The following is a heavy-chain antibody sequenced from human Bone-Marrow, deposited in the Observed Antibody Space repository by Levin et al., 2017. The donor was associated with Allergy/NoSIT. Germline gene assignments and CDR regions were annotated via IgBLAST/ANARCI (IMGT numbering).Heavy chain of an antibody. CDR2: ISGSGGTT. V-gene: IGHV3-23*01. CDR3: AKAQLMVYAIRVGGFDY. Sequence: GGSLRLSCAASGFTFSSYAMSWVRQAPGKGLEWVSAISGSGGTTYYADSVKGRFTISRDNSKNTLYLQMNSLRAEDTAVYYCAKAQLMVYAIRVGGFDYWGQGTLVTVSS. CDR1: GFTFSSYA. D-gene: IGHD2-8*01. J-gene: IGHJ4*02.